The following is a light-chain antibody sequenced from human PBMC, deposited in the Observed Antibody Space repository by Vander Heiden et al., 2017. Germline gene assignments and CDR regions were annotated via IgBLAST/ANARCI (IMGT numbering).Light chain of an antibody. CDR2: QES. CDR1: QLGDKY. V-gene: IGLV3-1*01. Sequence: SYELTQPPSVSVSPGQTASITCSGDQLGDKYACWYQQKPGQSPVLVIYQESKRPSGIPERFSGSNAGNTATLTISGTQAMDEADYYCQAWDSSTLGVFGGGTKLTVL. CDR3: QAWDSSTLGV. J-gene: IGLJ3*02.